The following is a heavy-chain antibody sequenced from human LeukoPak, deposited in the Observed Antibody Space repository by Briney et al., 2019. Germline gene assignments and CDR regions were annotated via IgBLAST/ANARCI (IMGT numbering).Heavy chain of an antibody. CDR1: GYTFTSYG. CDR2: MNPNSGNT. Sequence: ASVKVSCKASGYTFTSYGINWVRQATGQGLEWMGWMNPNSGNTGYAQKFQGRVTITRNTSISTAYMELSSLRSEDTAVYYCARGLPARYNWFDPWGQGTLVTVSS. D-gene: IGHD6-25*01. V-gene: IGHV1-8*03. CDR3: ARGLPARYNWFDP. J-gene: IGHJ5*02.